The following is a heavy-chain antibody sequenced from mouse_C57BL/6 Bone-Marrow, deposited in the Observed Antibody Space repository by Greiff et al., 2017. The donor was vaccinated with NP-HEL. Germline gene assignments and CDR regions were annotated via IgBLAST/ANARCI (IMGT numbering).Heavy chain of an antibody. CDR2: IDPENGDT. J-gene: IGHJ1*03. V-gene: IGHV14-4*01. CDR1: GFNIKDDY. CDR3: TTFYYGSSSWYFDV. Sequence: EVQLVESGAELVRPGASVKLSCTASGFNIKDDYMHWVKQRPEQGLEWIGWIDPENGDTEYASKFQGKATITADTSSNTAYLQLSSLTSEDTAVYYCTTFYYGSSSWYFDVWGTGTTVTVSS. D-gene: IGHD1-1*01.